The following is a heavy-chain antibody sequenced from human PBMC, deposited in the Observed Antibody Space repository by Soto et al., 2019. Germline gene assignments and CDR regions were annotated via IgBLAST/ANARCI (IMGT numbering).Heavy chain of an antibody. D-gene: IGHD5-12*01. CDR3: ARYSGYDWYYYYYYYMDV. J-gene: IGHJ6*03. CDR2: ISSSSSYI. V-gene: IGHV3-21*01. Sequence: GGSMRLTCVESGFTYSSYAMSCVRQAPGKGLEWDSSISSSSSYIYYADSVKGRFTISRDNAKNSLYLQMNSLRAEDTAVYYCARYSGYDWYYYYYYYMDVWGKGTTVTVSS. CDR1: GFTYSSYA.